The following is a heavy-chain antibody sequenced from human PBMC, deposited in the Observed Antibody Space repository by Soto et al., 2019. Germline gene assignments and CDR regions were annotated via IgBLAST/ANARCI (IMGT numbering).Heavy chain of an antibody. J-gene: IGHJ5*01. D-gene: IGHD4-17*01. CDR1: GGSISSGGYY. CDR3: ERGGTVTVDNWFDP. Sequence: QVQLQESGPGLVKPSQTLSLTCTVSGGSISSGGYYWSWIRQHPGKGLEWIGYIYYSGSTYSNPSLKSRVTISVEPSKNQFSLKLSSVIAAYTAVYFCERGGTVTVDNWFDPWGQGTLVTVSS. V-gene: IGHV4-31*03. CDR2: IYYSGST.